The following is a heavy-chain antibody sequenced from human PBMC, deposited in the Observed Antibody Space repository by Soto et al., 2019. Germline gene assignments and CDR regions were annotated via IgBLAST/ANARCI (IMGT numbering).Heavy chain of an antibody. V-gene: IGHV4-31*03. Sequence: KASETLSLTCTVSGGSISSGGYYWSWIRQHPGKGLEWIGYIYYSGSTYYNPSLKSRVTISVDTSKNQFSLKLSSVTAADTAVYYCARNSPYGMDVWGQGTTVTVSS. J-gene: IGHJ6*02. CDR3: ARNSPYGMDV. CDR2: IYYSGST. D-gene: IGHD2-21*01. CDR1: GGSISSGGYY.